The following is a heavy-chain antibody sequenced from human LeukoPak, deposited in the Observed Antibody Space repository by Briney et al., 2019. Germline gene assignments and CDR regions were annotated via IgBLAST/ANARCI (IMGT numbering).Heavy chain of an antibody. CDR1: GGSFSGFS. Sequence: PSETLSLTCAVYGGSFSGFSWTWIRQSPGKGLEWIGEINDIGSTTFNPSLKSRIAISVDTSMNQFSLKLRSMTAADTAVYFCARGPPTLFCGGDCYPFDYWGQGTLVTVSS. CDR3: ARGPPTLFCGGDCYPFDY. J-gene: IGHJ4*02. V-gene: IGHV4-34*01. CDR2: INDIGST. D-gene: IGHD2-21*02.